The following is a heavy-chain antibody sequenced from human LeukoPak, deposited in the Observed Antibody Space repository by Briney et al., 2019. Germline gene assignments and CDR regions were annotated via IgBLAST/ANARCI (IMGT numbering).Heavy chain of an antibody. CDR3: AKLGFDSSGSHSLVDY. D-gene: IGHD3-22*01. Sequence: PGGSLRLSCAASGFTFSSYGMHWVRQPPGKGLEWVGFVSCDGSKKFYADFVKGRFSISRDNSKNTLYVQMNSLGAEDTALYYCAKLGFDSSGSHSLVDYWGQGTPVTVSS. J-gene: IGHJ4*02. CDR1: GFTFSSYG. CDR2: VSCDGSKK. V-gene: IGHV3-30*18.